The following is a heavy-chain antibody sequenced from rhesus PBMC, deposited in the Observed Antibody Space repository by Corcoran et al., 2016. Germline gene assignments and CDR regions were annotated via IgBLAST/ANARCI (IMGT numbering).Heavy chain of an antibody. CDR2: ISYSGGNT. Sequence: EVQLVETGGGLVQPGGSLRRSCSASGLTFSGFDMSWVRQATGRGLECVASISYSGGNTYYVDSVKSRFIISRDNSKNILSLQMNSLKVEDTAVYFCAKEDSVGTVDYWGQGLRVSVSS. V-gene: IGHV3S5*01. CDR1: GLTFSGFD. D-gene: IGHD5-30*01. J-gene: IGHJ3*01. CDR3: AKEDSVGTVDY.